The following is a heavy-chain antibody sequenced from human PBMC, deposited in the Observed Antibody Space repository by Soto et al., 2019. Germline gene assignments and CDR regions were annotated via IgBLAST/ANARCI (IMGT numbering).Heavy chain of an antibody. D-gene: IGHD4-4*01. CDR2: ISGSGNIT. CDR3: AKGDGGMTTISRVFDY. V-gene: IGHV3-23*01. J-gene: IGHJ4*02. Sequence: EVQMLESGGGLVQPGGSLRLSCAASGFTFSSYAMSWVRQAPGKGLEWVSGISGSGNITYYADSVKGRFTIASDNSKTTLELSMNSLSAADTAGYYGAKGDGGMTTISRVFDYWGQGTLVTVSS. CDR1: GFTFSSYA.